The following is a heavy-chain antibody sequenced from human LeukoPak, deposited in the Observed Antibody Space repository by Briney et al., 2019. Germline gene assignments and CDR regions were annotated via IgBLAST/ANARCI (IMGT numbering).Heavy chain of an antibody. J-gene: IGHJ4*02. V-gene: IGHV3-15*01. CDR1: GFTFSDAW. D-gene: IGHD2-15*01. CDR3: TALGYPQYFHH. CDR2: IKSKVNGGTT. Sequence: GGSLRLSCAASGFTFSDAWMTWVRQAPGKGLEWVGHIKSKVNGGTTDYAAPVKGRFTISRDDSKNTLYFQMNSLKTEDTAVYYCTALGYPQYFHHWGQGTLVTVSS.